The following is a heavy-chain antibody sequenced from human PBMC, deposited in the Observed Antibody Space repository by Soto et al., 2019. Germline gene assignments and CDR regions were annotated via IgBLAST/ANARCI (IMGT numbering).Heavy chain of an antibody. CDR1: GFTFSSYW. J-gene: IGHJ3*02. V-gene: IGHV3-7*05. Sequence: GGSLRLSCAASGFTFSSYWMSWVRQAPGKGLEWVANIKQDGSEKYYVDSVKGRFTISRDNAKNSLYLQMNSLRAEDTAVYYCARDAVLRYFDWPERGDAFDIWGQGTMVTVSS. CDR2: IKQDGSEK. D-gene: IGHD3-9*01. CDR3: ARDAVLRYFDWPERGDAFDI.